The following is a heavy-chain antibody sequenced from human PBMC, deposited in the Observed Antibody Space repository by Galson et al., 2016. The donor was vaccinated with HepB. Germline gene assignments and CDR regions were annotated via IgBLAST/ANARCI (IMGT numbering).Heavy chain of an antibody. J-gene: IGHJ6*03. V-gene: IGHV4-39*01. D-gene: IGHD2/OR15-2a*01. Sequence: SETLSLTCTVSGDSISSISHSWDWIRQPPGKGLEWIGSIFYSGGDNYNPSLKSRVSMSMDTFRDRFSLELRSVTAADTAVYYCARRPVHTSTYYESYDSYMDVWGKGTTVIVAS. CDR3: ARRPVHTSTYYESYDSYMDV. CDR1: GDSISSISHS. CDR2: IFYSGGD.